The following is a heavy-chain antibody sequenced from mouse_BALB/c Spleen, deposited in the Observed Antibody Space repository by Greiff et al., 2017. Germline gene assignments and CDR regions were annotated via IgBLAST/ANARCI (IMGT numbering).Heavy chain of an antibody. Sequence: EVQLQQSGPELVKPGASVKMSCKASGYTFTSYVMHWVKQKPGQGLEWIGYINPYNDGTKYNEKFKGKATLTSDKSSSTAYMELSSLTSEDSAVYYCARPLRYDEGYYAMDYWGQGTSVTVSS. J-gene: IGHJ4*01. CDR3: ARPLRYDEGYYAMDY. CDR1: GYTFTSYV. CDR2: INPYNDGT. D-gene: IGHD2-14*01. V-gene: IGHV1-14*01.